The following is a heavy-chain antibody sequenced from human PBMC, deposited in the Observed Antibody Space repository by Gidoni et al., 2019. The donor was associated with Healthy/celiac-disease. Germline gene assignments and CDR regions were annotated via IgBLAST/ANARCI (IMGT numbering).Heavy chain of an antibody. CDR3: ARDLSGSYYYYFDY. J-gene: IGHJ4*02. D-gene: IGHD1-26*01. V-gene: IGHV1-69*01. CDR2: IIPIFGTA. CDR1: GGTFSSYA. Sequence: QVQLVQSGAEVKKPGSPVKVSCKASGGTFSSYAISWVRQAPGQGLEWMGGIIPIFGTANYAQKFQGRVTITADESTSTAYMELSSLRSEDTAVYYCARDLSGSYYYYFDYWGQGTLVTVSS.